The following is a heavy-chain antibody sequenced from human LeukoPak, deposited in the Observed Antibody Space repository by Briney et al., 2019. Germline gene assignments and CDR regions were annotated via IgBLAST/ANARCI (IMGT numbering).Heavy chain of an antibody. CDR1: GFTVSSNY. Sequence: GGSLRLSCAASGFTVSSNYMSWVRQASGKGLEWVSVIYSGGSTYYADSVKGRFTISRDNSKNTLYLQMNSLRAEDTAVYYCARVSIAAAVDAFDIWGQGTMVTVSS. CDR2: IYSGGST. CDR3: ARVSIAAAVDAFDI. V-gene: IGHV3-53*01. D-gene: IGHD6-13*01. J-gene: IGHJ3*02.